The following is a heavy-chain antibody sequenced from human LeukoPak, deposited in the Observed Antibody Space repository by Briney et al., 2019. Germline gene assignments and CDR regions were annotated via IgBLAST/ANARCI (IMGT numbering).Heavy chain of an antibody. CDR1: GFTFSSYA. Sequence: GGSLRLSCAASGFTFSSYAMHWVRQAPGKGLEWVAVISYDGSNKYYADSVKGRFTISRDNSKNTLYLQMNSLRAEDTAVYYCAREAYSSSPFDYWGQGTLVTVSS. V-gene: IGHV3-30*04. D-gene: IGHD6-13*01. CDR3: AREAYSSSPFDY. CDR2: ISYDGSNK. J-gene: IGHJ4*02.